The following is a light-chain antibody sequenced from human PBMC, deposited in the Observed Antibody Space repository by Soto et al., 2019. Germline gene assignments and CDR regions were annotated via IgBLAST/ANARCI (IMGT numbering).Light chain of an antibody. Sequence: EIVLPQSPGSLSLSPRERATLSCRASQSVSSNHLAWYQQKPGQAPRLLIYGASRRATGIPDRFSGSGSGTEFTLTISRLEPEDFAVYYCQQYGSSTYTFGQGTKVEIK. J-gene: IGKJ2*01. CDR1: QSVSSNH. CDR2: GAS. V-gene: IGKV3-20*01. CDR3: QQYGSSTYT.